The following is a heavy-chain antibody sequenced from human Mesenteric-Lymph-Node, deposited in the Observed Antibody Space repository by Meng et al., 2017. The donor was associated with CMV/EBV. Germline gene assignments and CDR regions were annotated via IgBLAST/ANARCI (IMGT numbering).Heavy chain of an antibody. V-gene: IGHV3-11*01. Sequence: LSGYYWSWIRQPPGKGLEWVSYISSSGSTIYYADSVKGRSTISRDNAKNSLYLQMNSLRAEDTAVYYCARDPHYDFWSGPTGWFDPWGQGTLVTVSS. J-gene: IGHJ5*02. CDR1: LSGYY. CDR2: ISSSGSTI. D-gene: IGHD3-3*01. CDR3: ARDPHYDFWSGPTGWFDP.